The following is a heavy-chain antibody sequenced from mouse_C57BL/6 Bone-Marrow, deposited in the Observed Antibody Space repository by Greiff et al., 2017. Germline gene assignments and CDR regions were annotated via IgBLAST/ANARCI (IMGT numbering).Heavy chain of an antibody. CDR1: GFSLTSYG. J-gene: IGHJ2*01. V-gene: IGHV2-2*01. Sequence: QVQLQQSGPGLVQPSQSLSITCKVSGFSLTSYGVHWVRQSPGKGLEWLGVIWSGGSTDYNAAFISRLSISKDNSKSQVFFKMNSLQADDTAIYYCATANFDYWGQGTTLTVSS. CDR2: IWSGGST. CDR3: ATANFDY.